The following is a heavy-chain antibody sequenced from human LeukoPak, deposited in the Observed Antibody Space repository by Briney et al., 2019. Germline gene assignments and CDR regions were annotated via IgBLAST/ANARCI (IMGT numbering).Heavy chain of an antibody. Sequence: SETLSLTRSVSGGSISSTSKYWGWIRQPPGKGLEWIGSIYYSGDTYYTPSLRSRVIMSVDTSKNHFSLKLTSVTATDTAVYYCARSSAADGPTHNWFDPWGQGTLVTVSS. V-gene: IGHV4-39*02. CDR3: ARSSAADGPTHNWFDP. J-gene: IGHJ5*02. D-gene: IGHD6-13*01. CDR1: GGSISSTSKY. CDR2: IYYSGDT.